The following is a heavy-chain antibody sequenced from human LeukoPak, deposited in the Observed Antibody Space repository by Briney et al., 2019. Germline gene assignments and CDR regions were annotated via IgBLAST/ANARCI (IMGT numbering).Heavy chain of an antibody. CDR3: ARDRSHTIVVVPAALDY. D-gene: IGHD2-2*01. V-gene: IGHV3-21*01. CDR1: GFTFSSYS. Sequence: KPGGSLRLSCAASGFTFSSYSMNWVRQAPGKGLEWVSSISSSSSYIYYADSVKGRFTISRDNAKNSLYLQMNSLRAEDTAVYYCARDRSHTIVVVPAALDYWGQGTLVTVSS. J-gene: IGHJ4*02. CDR2: ISSSSSYI.